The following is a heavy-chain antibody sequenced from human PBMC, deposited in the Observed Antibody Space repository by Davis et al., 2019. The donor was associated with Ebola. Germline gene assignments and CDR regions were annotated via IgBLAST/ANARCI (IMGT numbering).Heavy chain of an antibody. CDR3: ARSYLTYSGYGWAY. CDR2: ISSSGSTI. D-gene: IGHD5-12*01. V-gene: IGHV3-21*04. Sequence: PGGSLRLSCTDSVITFSSYAMTWVRQAPGKGLEWVSAISSSGSTIYYADSVKGRFTISRDNAKNSLYLQMNSLRAEDTAVYYCARSYLTYSGYGWAYWGQGTLVTVSS. J-gene: IGHJ4*02. CDR1: VITFSSYA.